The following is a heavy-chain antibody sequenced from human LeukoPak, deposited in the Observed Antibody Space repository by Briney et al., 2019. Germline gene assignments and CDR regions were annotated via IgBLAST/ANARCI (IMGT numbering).Heavy chain of an antibody. J-gene: IGHJ6*02. CDR2: IYYSGST. CDR3: ARDEAIFGAGYYYGMDV. V-gene: IGHV4-61*01. Sequence: SETLSLTCTVSGVSVSSGSYYWSWIRQPPGKGLEWIGYIYYSGSTNYNPSLKSRVTISVDTSQNQFSLKLSSVTAADSAVYYCARDEAIFGAGYYYGMDVWGQGTTVTVSS. CDR1: GVSVSSGSYY. D-gene: IGHD3-3*01.